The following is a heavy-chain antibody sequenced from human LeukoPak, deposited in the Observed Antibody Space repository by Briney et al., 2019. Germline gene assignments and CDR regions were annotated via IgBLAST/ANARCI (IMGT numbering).Heavy chain of an antibody. CDR1: GFTFSSYA. J-gene: IGHJ4*02. CDR2: ISTNGDST. Sequence: GGSLRLSCAASGFTFSSYAMHWVRQAPGKGLEYVAAISTNGDSTYYANSVKGRFTISRDNSKNTLYLQMGSLRVEDMAVYYCARWGSTSCYGYWGQGTLVTVSS. V-gene: IGHV3-64*01. CDR3: ARWGSTSCYGY. D-gene: IGHD2-2*01.